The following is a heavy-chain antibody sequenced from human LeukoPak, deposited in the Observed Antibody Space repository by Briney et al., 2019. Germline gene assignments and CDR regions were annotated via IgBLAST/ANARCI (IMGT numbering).Heavy chain of an antibody. CDR2: IIPIFGTA. CDR3: AGGPTYYYDSSGYWPSYYFDY. Sequence: SVKVSCKASGGTFSSYAISWVRQAPGQGLEWMGGIIPIFGTANYAQKFQGRVTITADESSSTAYMELSSLRSEDTAVYYCAGGPTYYYDSSGYWPSYYFDYWGQGTLVTVSS. D-gene: IGHD3-22*01. CDR1: GGTFSSYA. V-gene: IGHV1-69*13. J-gene: IGHJ4*02.